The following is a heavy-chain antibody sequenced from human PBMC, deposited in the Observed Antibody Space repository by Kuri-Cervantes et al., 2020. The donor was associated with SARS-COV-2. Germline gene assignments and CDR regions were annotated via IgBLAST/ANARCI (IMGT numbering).Heavy chain of an antibody. V-gene: IGHV1-2*02. CDR3: ARISSGSVLRFLEWPAEDAFDI. J-gene: IGHJ3*02. CDR2: INPNSGGT. Sequence: ASVKVSCKASGYTFTGYYMHWVRQAPGQGLEWMGWINPNSGGTNYAQKFQGRVTMTRDTSISTAYMELSRLRSDDTAVYYCARISSGSVLRFLEWPAEDAFDIWGQGTMVTVSS. CDR1: GYTFTGYY. D-gene: IGHD3-3*01.